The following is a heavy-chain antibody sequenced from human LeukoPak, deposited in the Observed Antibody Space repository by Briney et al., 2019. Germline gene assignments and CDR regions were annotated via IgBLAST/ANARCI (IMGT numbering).Heavy chain of an antibody. CDR2: TNPNSGVT. J-gene: IGHJ4*02. V-gene: IGHV1-2*02. Sequence: ASVKVSCKASGYTFTGNNMPWVRQAPGQGLGWMGGTNPNSGVTTCAQKLQGRVTMTRDTSISTAYMELSRLTSDDTAVYYCARDPSNSGYDYLYYFDYWGQGTLVTVSS. D-gene: IGHD5-12*01. CDR1: GYTFTGNN. CDR3: ARDPSNSGYDYLYYFDY.